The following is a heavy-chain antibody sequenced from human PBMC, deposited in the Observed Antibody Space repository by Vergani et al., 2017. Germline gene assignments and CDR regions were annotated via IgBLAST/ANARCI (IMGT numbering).Heavy chain of an antibody. V-gene: IGHV4-30-4*08. CDR3: ARASGSYPYYFGMNV. J-gene: IGHJ6*02. CDR2: IYYSGGT. CDR1: GGSISSGDYH. Sequence: QVQLQESGPGLVKPSQTLSLTCTVSGGSISSGDYHWSWICQPPGKGPEWIEYIYYSGGTYYNPSLKSRVTISVDTSKNQFSLKLSSVTAADTAVYYCARASGSYPYYFGMNVWGQGTTVTVSS. D-gene: IGHD1-26*01.